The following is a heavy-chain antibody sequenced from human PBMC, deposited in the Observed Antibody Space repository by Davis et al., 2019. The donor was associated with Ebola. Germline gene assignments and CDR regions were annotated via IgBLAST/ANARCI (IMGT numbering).Heavy chain of an antibody. CDR2: ISGSGGST. V-gene: IGHV3-23*01. J-gene: IGHJ6*02. CDR1: GFAFSRYS. CDR3: AKAEIRPYYYYGMDV. Sequence: PGGSLRLSCAASGFAFSRYSMNWVRQAPGKGLEWVSAISGSGGSTYYADSVKGRFTISRDNSKNTLYLQMNSLRAEDTAVYDCAKAEIRPYYYYGMDVWGQGTTVTVSS. D-gene: IGHD5-24*01.